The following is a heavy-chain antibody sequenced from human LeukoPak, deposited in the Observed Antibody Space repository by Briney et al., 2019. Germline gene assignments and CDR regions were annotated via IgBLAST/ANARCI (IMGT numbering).Heavy chain of an antibody. Sequence: SVKVSCKASGGAFSSYAINWVRQAPGQGLEWMGGIISIFGTVNYAQKFQGRVTITADESTSTAYMELSSLRSEDTAVYYCAREGVGGTLKYQLLKYWFDPWGQGTLVTVSS. CDR3: AREGVGGTLKYQLLKYWFDP. V-gene: IGHV1-69*13. CDR2: IISIFGTV. D-gene: IGHD2-2*01. J-gene: IGHJ5*02. CDR1: GGAFSSYA.